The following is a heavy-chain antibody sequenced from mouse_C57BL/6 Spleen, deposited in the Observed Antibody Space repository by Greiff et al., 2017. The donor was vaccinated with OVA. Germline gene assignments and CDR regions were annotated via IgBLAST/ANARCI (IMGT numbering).Heavy chain of an antibody. CDR1: GFSLTSYG. CDR3: AKSYGSSYSWYFDV. V-gene: IGHV2-5*01. D-gene: IGHD1-1*01. J-gene: IGHJ1*03. CDR2: IWRGGST. Sequence: VHLVESGPGLVQPSQSLSITCTVSGFSLTSYGVHWVRQSPGKGLEWLGVIWRGGSTDYNAAFMSRLSITKDNSKSQVFFKMNSLQADDTAIYYFAKSYGSSYSWYFDVWGTGTTVTVSS.